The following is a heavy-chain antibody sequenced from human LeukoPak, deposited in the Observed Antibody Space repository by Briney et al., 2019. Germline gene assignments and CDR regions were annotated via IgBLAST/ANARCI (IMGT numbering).Heavy chain of an antibody. Sequence: KASETLSLTCAVYGGSFSGYYWSWIRQPPGKGQEWIGSIYYSGSTYYNPSLKSRVTISVDTSKNQFSLKLSSVTAADTAVYYCANLIGRAFDYWGQGTLVTVSS. V-gene: IGHV4-34*01. CDR2: IYYSGST. J-gene: IGHJ4*02. CDR3: ANLIGRAFDY. CDR1: GGSFSGYY. D-gene: IGHD2/OR15-2a*01.